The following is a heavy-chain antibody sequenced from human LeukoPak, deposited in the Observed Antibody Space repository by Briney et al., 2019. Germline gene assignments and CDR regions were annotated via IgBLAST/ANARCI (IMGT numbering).Heavy chain of an antibody. V-gene: IGHV4-39*07. CDR1: GGSISSSSYY. CDR3: ARDNCSGGSCVVAL. D-gene: IGHD2-15*01. Sequence: PSETLSLTCTVSGGSISSSSYYWGWIRQPPGKGLEWTGSIYYSGSTYYNPSLKSRVTISVDTSKNQFSLKLSSVTAADTAVYYCARDNCSGGSCVVALWGQGTLVTVSS. J-gene: IGHJ5*02. CDR2: IYYSGST.